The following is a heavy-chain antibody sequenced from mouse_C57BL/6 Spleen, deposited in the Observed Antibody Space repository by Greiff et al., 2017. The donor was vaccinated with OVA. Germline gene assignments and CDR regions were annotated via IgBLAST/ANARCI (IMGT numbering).Heavy chain of an antibody. CDR3: ATPCGSSYGPYFDV. CDR1: GYTFTSYW. Sequence: QVQLQQPGAELVRPGSSVKLSCKASGYTFTSYWMHWVKQRPIQGLEWIGNIDPSDSETPYNQKFKDKATLTVDKSSSTAYMQLSSLTSEDSAVYYCATPCGSSYGPYFDVWGTGTTVTVSS. CDR2: IDPSDSET. V-gene: IGHV1-52*01. D-gene: IGHD1-1*01. J-gene: IGHJ1*03.